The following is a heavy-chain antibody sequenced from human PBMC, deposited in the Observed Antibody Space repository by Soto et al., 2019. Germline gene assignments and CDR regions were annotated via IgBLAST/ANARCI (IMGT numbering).Heavy chain of an antibody. CDR2: IYYSGST. CDR1: GGSISSYY. CDR3: ARESFYDSGGFHGFDY. Sequence: SETLSLTCTVSGGSISSYYWSWIRQPPGKGLEWIGYIYYSGSTNYNPSLKSRVTISVDTSKNQFSLKLSPVTAADTAVYYCARESFYDSGGFHGFDYWGQGTLVTVS. D-gene: IGHD3-22*01. V-gene: IGHV4-59*01. J-gene: IGHJ4*02.